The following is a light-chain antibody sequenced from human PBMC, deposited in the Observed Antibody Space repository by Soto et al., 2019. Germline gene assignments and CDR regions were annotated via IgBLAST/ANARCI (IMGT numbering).Light chain of an antibody. CDR3: HQTYSFPLT. Sequence: DIQMTQSPSSVSASVGDRVTITCRASQGISSWLAWYQQKPGTAPNLLISAASSLQSGVPSRFSGSGSGTDFTLIISNLQPEDFASYYCHQTYSFPLTFGGGTKVEI. V-gene: IGKV1-12*01. CDR2: AAS. CDR1: QGISSW. J-gene: IGKJ4*01.